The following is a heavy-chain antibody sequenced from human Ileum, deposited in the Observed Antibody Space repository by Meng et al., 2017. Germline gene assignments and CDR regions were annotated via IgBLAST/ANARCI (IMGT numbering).Heavy chain of an antibody. CDR3: ARENTIFGVVWGSWFDP. D-gene: IGHD3-3*01. V-gene: IGHV4-30-4*01. Sequence: QVQLQESGPGLVKPSQPLSLTCPVPGGSISSGDYYWSWIRQPPGKGLEWIGYIYYSGSTYYNPSLKSRVTISVDTSKNQFSLKLSSVTAADTAVYYCARENTIFGVVWGSWFDPWGQGTLVTVSS. CDR2: IYYSGST. J-gene: IGHJ5*02. CDR1: GGSISSGDYY.